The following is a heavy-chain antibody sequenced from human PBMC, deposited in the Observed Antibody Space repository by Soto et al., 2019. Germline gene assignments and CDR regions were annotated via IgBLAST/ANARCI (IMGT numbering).Heavy chain of an antibody. V-gene: IGHV4-31*03. CDR1: GGSISSGGYY. D-gene: IGHD2-21*02. CDR2: IYYSGST. CDR3: ATTAYCGGDCLEYFQH. J-gene: IGHJ1*01. Sequence: KASETLSLTCTVSGGSISSGGYYWSWIRQHPGKGLEWIGYIYYSGSTYYNPSLKSRVTISVDTSKNQFSLKLSSVTAADTAVYYCATTAYCGGDCLEYFQHWGQGTLVTVSS.